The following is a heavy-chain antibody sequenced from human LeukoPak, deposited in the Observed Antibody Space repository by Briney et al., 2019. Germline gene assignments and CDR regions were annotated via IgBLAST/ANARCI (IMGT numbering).Heavy chain of an antibody. CDR2: IQHDGSIK. CDR3: ARDSCSSVTCYDY. CDR1: GFTFSNYG. D-gene: IGHD2-2*01. V-gene: IGHV3-33*01. Sequence: GGSLRLSCAASGFTFSNYGMHCVRLAPGKGLEWVAAIQHDGSIKYYADSVKGRFTISRDDSKNTLYLQMNSLRAEDAAVYYCARDSCSSVTCYDYWGQGTLSPSPQ. J-gene: IGHJ4*02.